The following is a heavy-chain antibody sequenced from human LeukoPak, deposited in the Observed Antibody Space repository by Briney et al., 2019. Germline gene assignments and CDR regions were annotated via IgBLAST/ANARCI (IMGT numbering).Heavy chain of an antibody. CDR1: GGSISSSNFY. V-gene: IGHV4-39*07. D-gene: IGHD3-22*01. CDR3: ARGRGYYDSSGYYYFDY. J-gene: IGHJ4*02. CDR2: IYYSGST. Sequence: PSETLSLTCTVSGGSISSSNFYWGWIRQPPGKGLEWIGSIYYSGSTYYNPSLKSRVTISVDTSKNQFSLKLSSVTAADTAVYYCARGRGYYDSSGYYYFDYWGQGTLVTVSS.